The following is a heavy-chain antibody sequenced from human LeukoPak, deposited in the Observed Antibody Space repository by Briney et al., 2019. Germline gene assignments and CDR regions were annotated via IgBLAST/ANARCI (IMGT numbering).Heavy chain of an antibody. CDR2: ISGNNINT. V-gene: IGHV3-23*01. Sequence: GGSLRLSCAASGFTFSSYGMSWVRQAPGKGLEWVSTISGNNINTHYAKSVEGRFTISRDNSKNSLYMQMNSLRAEDTAIYYCARDVGGAMFDYWGQGTLVTVSS. CDR3: ARDVGGAMFDY. D-gene: IGHD1-26*01. J-gene: IGHJ4*02. CDR1: GFTFSSYG.